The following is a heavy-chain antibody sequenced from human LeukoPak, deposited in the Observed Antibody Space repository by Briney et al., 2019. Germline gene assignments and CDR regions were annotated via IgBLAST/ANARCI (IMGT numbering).Heavy chain of an antibody. CDR3: ARDRGTWIQLWLIDY. V-gene: IGHV1-18*01. D-gene: IGHD5-18*01. CDR1: GYTFTSYG. CDR2: ISAYNGNT. J-gene: IGHJ4*02. Sequence: GALAKVSCKASGYTFTSYGISWVRQAPGPGVEWMGWISAYNGNTNYAQKLQGRVTVTTDTSTSTAYMELRSLRSDDTAVYYCARDRGTWIQLWLIDYWGQGTLVTVSS.